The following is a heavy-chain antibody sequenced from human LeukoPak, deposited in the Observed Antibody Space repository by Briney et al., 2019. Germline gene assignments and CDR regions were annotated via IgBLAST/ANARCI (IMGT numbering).Heavy chain of an antibody. J-gene: IGHJ4*02. CDR2: ISYDGSNK. V-gene: IGHV3-30*04. CDR3: ARVGSDYDILTGPFDY. Sequence: PGRSLRLSCAASGFTFSSYAMHWVRQAPGKGLEWVAVISYDGSNKYYADSVKGRFTISRDNSKNTLYLQMNSPRAEDTAVYYCARVGSDYDILTGPFDYWGQGTLVTVSS. CDR1: GFTFSSYA. D-gene: IGHD3-9*01.